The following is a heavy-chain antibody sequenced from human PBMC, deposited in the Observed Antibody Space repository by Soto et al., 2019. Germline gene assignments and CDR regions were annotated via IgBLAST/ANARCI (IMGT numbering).Heavy chain of an antibody. CDR2: IFYTGVT. CDR1: GGSVSNASFY. J-gene: IGHJ2*01. Sequence: QVQLQESGPGLVKPSETLSLTCSVSGGSVSNASFYWTWIRQAPGTGLEYIGYIFYTGVTNYNPSLRCRVTISLATSKTHFSLKLNSMTAADTAVYYCVRVLDSSWYADLWGRGTLVTVSS. V-gene: IGHV4-61*03. CDR3: VRVLDSSWYADL. D-gene: IGHD3-22*01.